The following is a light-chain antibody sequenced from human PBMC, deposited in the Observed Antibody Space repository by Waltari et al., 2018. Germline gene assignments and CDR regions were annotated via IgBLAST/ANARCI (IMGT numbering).Light chain of an antibody. CDR2: RAS. CDR3: LQYYNWPPLT. CDR1: QTVVNN. Sequence: EIVMTQSPGILSVSPGESASLSCRASQTVVNNLAWYQQRPGQAPRLLIYRASTRATGVPARFTGSGSGTEFTRTINSLQSEDFAGYYCLQYYNWPPLTFGGGTKLEIK. V-gene: IGKV3-15*01. J-gene: IGKJ4*01.